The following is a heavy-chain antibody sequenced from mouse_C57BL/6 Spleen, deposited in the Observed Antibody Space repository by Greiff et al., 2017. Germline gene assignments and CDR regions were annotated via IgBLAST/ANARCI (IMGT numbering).Heavy chain of an antibody. D-gene: IGHD3-2*02. V-gene: IGHV1-74*01. Sequence: QVQLKQPGAELVKPGASVKVSCKASGYTFTSYWMHWVKPRPGQGLEWIGRIHPSDSDTNYNQKFKGKATLTVDKSSSTAYMQLSSLTSEDSAVYYCAIQTDIQLRLRNFDYWGQGTTLTVSS. J-gene: IGHJ2*01. CDR1: GYTFTSYW. CDR3: AIQTDIQLRLRNFDY. CDR2: IHPSDSDT.